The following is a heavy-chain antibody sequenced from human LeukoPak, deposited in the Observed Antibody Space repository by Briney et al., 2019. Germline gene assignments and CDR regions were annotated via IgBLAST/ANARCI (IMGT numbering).Heavy chain of an antibody. CDR1: GLTFDDYV. J-gene: IGHJ4*02. Sequence: PGGSLRLSCAASGLTFDDYVLHWVRQAPGKGLEWVSLISGDGVFAYYADSVKGRFTVSRDNSRNSLYLHMNSMRTEDTALYYCAKAYSSSSSGYFDYWGQGTLVTVSS. D-gene: IGHD6-6*01. CDR2: ISGDGVFA. V-gene: IGHV3-43*02. CDR3: AKAYSSSSSGYFDY.